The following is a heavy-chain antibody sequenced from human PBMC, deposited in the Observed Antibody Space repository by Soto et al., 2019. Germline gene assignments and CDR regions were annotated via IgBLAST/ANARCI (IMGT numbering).Heavy chain of an antibody. CDR1: GGTFSSYA. J-gene: IGHJ6*02. CDR2: IIPIFGTA. Sequence: SVKVSCKVSGGTFSSYAISWVRQAPGQGLEWMGGIIPIFGTANYAQKFQGRVTITADESTSTAYMELSSLRSEDTAVYYCARIDIVVVVAADYYYYYGMDVWGQGTTVTVS. V-gene: IGHV1-69*13. CDR3: ARIDIVVVVAADYYYYYGMDV. D-gene: IGHD2-15*01.